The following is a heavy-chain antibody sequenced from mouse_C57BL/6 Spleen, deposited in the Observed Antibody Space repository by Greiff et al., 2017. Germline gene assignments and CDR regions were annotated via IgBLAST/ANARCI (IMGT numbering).Heavy chain of an antibody. D-gene: IGHD1-1*01. Sequence: EVQLQQSGAELVRPGASVKLSCTASGFNIKDDYMHWVKQRPEQGLEWIGWIDPENGDTEYASKFQGKATITADPSSNTAYLQLSSLTSEDTAVYYCTTITTVVATRAYWGQGTLVTVSA. CDR2: IDPENGDT. CDR3: TTITTVVATRAY. CDR1: GFNIKDDY. J-gene: IGHJ3*01. V-gene: IGHV14-4*01.